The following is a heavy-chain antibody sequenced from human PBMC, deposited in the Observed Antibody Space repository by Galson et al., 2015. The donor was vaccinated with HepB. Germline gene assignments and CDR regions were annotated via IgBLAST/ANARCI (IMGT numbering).Heavy chain of an antibody. CDR2: ISYDGSNK. CDR1: GFTFSSYG. Sequence: SLRLSCAASGFTFSSYGMHWVRQAPGKGLEWVAVISYDGSNKYYADSVKGRFTISRDNSKNTLYLQMNSLRAEDTAVYYCAKDSPPQNAGAIDYWGQGTLVTVSS. D-gene: IGHD1-26*01. CDR3: AKDSPPQNAGAIDY. V-gene: IGHV3-30*18. J-gene: IGHJ4*02.